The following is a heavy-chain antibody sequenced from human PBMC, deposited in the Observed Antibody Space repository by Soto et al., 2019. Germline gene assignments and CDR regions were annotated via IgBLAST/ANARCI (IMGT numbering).Heavy chain of an antibody. CDR2: IYPGDSDT. V-gene: IGHV5-51*01. Sequence: GESLKISCKGSGYSFTSYWIGWVRQMPGKGLEWMGIIYPGDSDTRYSPSFQGQVTISADKSISTAYLQWSSLKASDTAMYYCARLYYDFWSGYRKYYYYGMDVWGEETTVTVSS. J-gene: IGHJ6*04. CDR3: ARLYYDFWSGYRKYYYYGMDV. D-gene: IGHD3-3*01. CDR1: GYSFTSYW.